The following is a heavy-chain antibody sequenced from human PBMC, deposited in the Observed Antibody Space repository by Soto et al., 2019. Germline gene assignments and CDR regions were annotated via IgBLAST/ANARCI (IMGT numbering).Heavy chain of an antibody. CDR1: GFTVSSNY. Sequence: PGGSLRLSCAASGFTVSSNYMSWVRQAPGKGLEWVSVIYSGGTTYYADSVKGRFTISRDNSKNTLYLQMNSLRAEDTAVYYCARDFSGYCTNGICPYYFDYWGQGTLVTVSS. V-gene: IGHV3-66*01. CDR3: ARDFSGYCTNGICPYYFDY. CDR2: IYSGGTT. D-gene: IGHD2-8*01. J-gene: IGHJ4*02.